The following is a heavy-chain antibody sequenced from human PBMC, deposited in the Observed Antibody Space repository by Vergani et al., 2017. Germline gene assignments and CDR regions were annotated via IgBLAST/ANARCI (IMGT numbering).Heavy chain of an antibody. J-gene: IGHJ3*02. D-gene: IGHD3-3*01. CDR1: GFTFSSYS. Sequence: EVQLVESGGGLVQPGGSLRLSCAASGFTFSSYSMNWVRQAPGKGLEWVSYISSSSSTIYYEDSVKGRFTISRDNAKNSLYLQMNSLRAEDTAVYYCARTYYDFWSGYYSHDAFDIWGQGTMVTVSS. CDR3: ARTYYDFWSGYYSHDAFDI. V-gene: IGHV3-48*01. CDR2: ISSSSSTI.